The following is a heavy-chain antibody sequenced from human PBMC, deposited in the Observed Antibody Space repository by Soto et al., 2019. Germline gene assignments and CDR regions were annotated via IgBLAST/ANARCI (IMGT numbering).Heavy chain of an antibody. CDR2: IYYSGST. V-gene: IGHV4-59*05. J-gene: IGHJ6*02. Sequence: PSETLSLTCTVSGGSIGSYYWSWIRQPPGKGLEWIGSIYYSGSTYYNPSLKSRVTISVDTSKNQFSLKLSSVTAADTAVYYCARPGCSGGSCYYGMDVWGQGTTVTVSS. D-gene: IGHD2-15*01. CDR1: GGSIGSYY. CDR3: ARPGCSGGSCYYGMDV.